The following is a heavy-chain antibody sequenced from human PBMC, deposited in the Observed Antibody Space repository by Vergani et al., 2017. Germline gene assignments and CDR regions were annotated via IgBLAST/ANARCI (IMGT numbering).Heavy chain of an antibody. CDR3: AKEAVSDHYYFDY. D-gene: IGHD6-19*01. CDR2: IGGSGGST. V-gene: IGHV3-23*01. J-gene: IGHJ4*02. Sequence: EVQLLESGGGLVQPGGSLRLSCAASGFTFRSYAMSWVRQAPGKGLEWVAAIGGSGGSTYYAASVKGRFTISRDNSKNTLYLQMNSLRAEDTAVYYCAKEAVSDHYYFDYWGQGTLVTVSS. CDR1: GFTFRSYA.